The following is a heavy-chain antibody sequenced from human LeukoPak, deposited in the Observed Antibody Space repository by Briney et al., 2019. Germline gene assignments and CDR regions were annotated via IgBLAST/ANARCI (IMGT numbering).Heavy chain of an antibody. CDR2: ISSSSSTI. D-gene: IGHD3-22*01. CDR3: ARVGGYPPRIDYYYGMDV. CDR1: GFTFSSYS. J-gene: IGHJ6*02. Sequence: SGGSLRLSCAASGFTFSSYSMNWVRQAPGKGLEWVSYISSSSSTIYYADSVKGRFTISRDNAKNSLYLQMNSLRAEDTAVYYCARVGGYPPRIDYYYGMDVWGQGTTVTVSS. V-gene: IGHV3-48*01.